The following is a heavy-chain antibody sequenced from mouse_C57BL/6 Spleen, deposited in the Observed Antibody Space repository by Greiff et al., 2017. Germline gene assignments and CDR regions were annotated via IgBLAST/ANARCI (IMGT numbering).Heavy chain of an antibody. V-gene: IGHV1-18*01. CDR2: INPNNGGT. CDR1: GYTFTDYT. D-gene: IGHD2-3*01. J-gene: IGHJ4*01. CDR3: ARGWRNGYYDYYAMDY. Sequence: EVQLQQSGPELVKPGASVKISCKASGYTFTDYTMVWVKQSHGKSLEWIGDINPNNGGTIYNQKFNGKATLTVDKSSSTAYMELRCLTSDGTAIYYCARGWRNGYYDYYAMDYWGQGTSVTVSA.